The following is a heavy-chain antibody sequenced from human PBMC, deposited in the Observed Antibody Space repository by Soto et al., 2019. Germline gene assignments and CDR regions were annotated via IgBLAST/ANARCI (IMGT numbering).Heavy chain of an antibody. V-gene: IGHV3-23*01. J-gene: IGHJ4*02. CDR1: GFTFSSVA. CDR2: ITDSGGST. D-gene: IGHD1-1*01. Sequence: EVQLLESGGGLLQPGGSLRLSCAASGFTFSSVAMAWVRQAPGKGLEWVSSITDSGGSTDYADSVKGRFTISRDNSRNTIYLQMNSLRADDTAVYYCAKLYWNPRYFDYWGQGTRVTISS. CDR3: AKLYWNPRYFDY.